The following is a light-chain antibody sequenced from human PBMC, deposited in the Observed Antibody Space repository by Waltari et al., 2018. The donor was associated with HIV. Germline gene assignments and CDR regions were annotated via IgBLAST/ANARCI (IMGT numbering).Light chain of an antibody. J-gene: IGLJ2*01. CDR2: EGI. V-gene: IGLV2-23*01. Sequence: QSALTQPASVSGSPGQSITIPCTGTSSDLGHYNLVSWYQQHPGKAPKLIIYEGIKRPSGVSNRISGSKSANTASLTISGLQAEDEADYYCCSYGGSSNWLFGGGTKLTVL. CDR1: SSDLGHYNL. CDR3: CSYGGSSNWL.